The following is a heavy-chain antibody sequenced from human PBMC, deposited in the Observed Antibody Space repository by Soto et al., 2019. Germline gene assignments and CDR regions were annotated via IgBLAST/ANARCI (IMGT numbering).Heavy chain of an antibody. J-gene: IGHJ6*02. CDR1: GGSISSSNW. V-gene: IGHV4-4*02. Sequence: SETLSLTCAVSGGSISSSNWWSLFRQPPGKGLEWIGEIYHSGSTNYNPSLKSRVTISVDKSKNQFSLKLSSVTAADTAVYYCARLIAVAGTDYYYYYGMDVWGQGTTVTVSS. CDR3: ARLIAVAGTDYYYYYGMDV. D-gene: IGHD6-19*01. CDR2: IYHSGST.